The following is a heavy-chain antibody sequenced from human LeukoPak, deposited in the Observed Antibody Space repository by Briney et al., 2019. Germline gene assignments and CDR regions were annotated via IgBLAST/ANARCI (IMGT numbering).Heavy chain of an antibody. J-gene: IGHJ4*02. CDR1: GDSVSSNSAA. Sequence: SQTLSLTCVISGDSVSSNSAAWNWIRQSPSRGLEWLGRTYYRSKWSNDYPVSVMGRISINADTSKNQFSLHLNSVTPEDTAVYYCARETWELLDYWGQGTLVTVSS. D-gene: IGHD1-26*01. V-gene: IGHV6-1*01. CDR3: ARETWELLDY. CDR2: TYYRSKWSN.